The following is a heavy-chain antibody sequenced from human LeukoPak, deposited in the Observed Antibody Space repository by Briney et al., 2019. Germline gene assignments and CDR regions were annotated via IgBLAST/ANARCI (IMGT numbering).Heavy chain of an antibody. V-gene: IGHV1-8*01. D-gene: IGHD4-17*01. Sequence: ASVKVSCKASGYTFTSYDINWVRQAPGQGLEWMGWMNPNSGNTGYAQKFQGRVTMTRNTSISTDYMELSSLRSEDTVVYYCARGPTVTTYYYYYGMDVWGQGTTVTVSS. J-gene: IGHJ6*02. CDR2: MNPNSGNT. CDR1: GYTFTSYD. CDR3: ARGPTVTTYYYYYGMDV.